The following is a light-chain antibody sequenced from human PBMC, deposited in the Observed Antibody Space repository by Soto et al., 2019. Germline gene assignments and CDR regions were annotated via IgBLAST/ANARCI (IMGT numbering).Light chain of an antibody. CDR3: SSYTKSTTLYV. Sequence: QSALTQPASVSASPGQSITISCTGTSSDIGGYNYVSWYQQHPGKAPKLIIFDVTNRPSGVSNRFSASKSANTASLTISGLQAEDEADYYCSSYTKSTTLYVFGSRTKVTVL. CDR2: DVT. CDR1: SSDIGGYNY. V-gene: IGLV2-14*01. J-gene: IGLJ1*01.